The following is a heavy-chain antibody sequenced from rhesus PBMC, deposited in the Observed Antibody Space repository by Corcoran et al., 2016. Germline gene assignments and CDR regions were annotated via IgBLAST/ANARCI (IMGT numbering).Heavy chain of an antibody. V-gene: IGHV2-1*01. Sequence: QVTLKESGPALVKPTQTLTLTCTFSGFSLSTSGMGEGWIRPPSRKTLEWLAHIYWDDDKRYSTSLKSRLTISKDTSKNQVVLTMTNMDPVDTATYYCARMDGSGYYGLIFDYWGQGVLVTVSS. CDR1: GFSLSTSGMG. D-gene: IGHD3-28*01. J-gene: IGHJ4*01. CDR2: IYWDDDK. CDR3: ARMDGSGYYGLIFDY.